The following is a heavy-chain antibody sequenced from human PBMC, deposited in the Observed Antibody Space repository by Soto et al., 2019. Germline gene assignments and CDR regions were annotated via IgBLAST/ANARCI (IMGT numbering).Heavy chain of an antibody. CDR2: INSDGSST. V-gene: IGHV3-74*01. J-gene: IGHJ5*02. CDR1: GFTFSSYW. CDR3: ARDHVVSRNWFDP. Sequence: EVQLVESGGGLVQPGGSLRLSCAASGFTFSSYWMHWVRQAPGKGLVWVSRINSDGSSTSYADSVKGRFTISRDNAKHTLYLQMNSLTAEDTAVYYCARDHVVSRNWFDPWGQGTLVTVSS. D-gene: IGHD2-21*01.